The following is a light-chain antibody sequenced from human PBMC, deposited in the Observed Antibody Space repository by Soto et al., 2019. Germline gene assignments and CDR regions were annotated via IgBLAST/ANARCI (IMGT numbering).Light chain of an antibody. CDR3: QQSPRT. Sequence: EIVLTQSPGSLSLSPGERATLSRRASQSVDDKYLAWYQQKRGRAPRLLIYDAFSRATGVPDRFIGSGSGTDFTLTISRLEPEDFALYYCQQSPRTFGQGTKVEIK. CDR1: QSVDDKY. V-gene: IGKV3-20*01. CDR2: DAF. J-gene: IGKJ1*01.